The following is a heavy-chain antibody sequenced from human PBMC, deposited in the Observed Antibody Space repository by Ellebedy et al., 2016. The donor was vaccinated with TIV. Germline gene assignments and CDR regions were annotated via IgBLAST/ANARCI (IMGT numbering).Heavy chain of an antibody. V-gene: IGHV4-34*01. CDR2: INHSGST. CDR1: GGSFSGYY. D-gene: IGHD3-22*01. CDR3: AGGYYYEAFDI. J-gene: IGHJ3*02. Sequence: SETLSLXXAVYGGSFSGYYWSWIRQPPGKGLEWIGEINHSGSTNYNPSLKSRVTISVDTSKNQFSLKPSSVTAADTAVYYCAGGYYYEAFDIWGQGTMVTVSS.